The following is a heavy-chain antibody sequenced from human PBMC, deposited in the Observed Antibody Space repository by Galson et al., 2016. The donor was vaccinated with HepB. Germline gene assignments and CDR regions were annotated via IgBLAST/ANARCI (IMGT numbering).Heavy chain of an antibody. CDR1: GGSISTSNW. V-gene: IGHV4-4*02. CDR3: ARLRGLVPAAMLGMDV. D-gene: IGHD2-2*01. J-gene: IGHJ6*02. CDR2: IFQSVST. Sequence: ETLSLTCAVSGGSISTSNWWTWVRLPPGKGLEWIGEIFQSVSTNYNPSLKSRVTISVDKSKNQFSLKMSSVTAADTAVYYCARLRGLVPAAMLGMDVWGQGTTVTVSS.